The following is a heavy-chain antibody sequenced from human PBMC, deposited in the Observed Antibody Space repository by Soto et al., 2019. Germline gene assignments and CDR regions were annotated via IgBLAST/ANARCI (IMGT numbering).Heavy chain of an antibody. CDR1: GGTFSSYA. V-gene: IGHV1-69*13. CDR2: IIPIFGTA. D-gene: IGHD1-26*01. J-gene: IGHJ4*02. CDR3: AGDAAAAPGIVGATEENY. Sequence: ASVKVSCKASGGTFSSYAISWVRQAPGQGLEWMGGIIPIFGTANYAQKFQGRVTITADESTSTAYMELSSLRSEDTAVYYCAGDAAAAPGIVGATEENYWGQGTLVTVSS.